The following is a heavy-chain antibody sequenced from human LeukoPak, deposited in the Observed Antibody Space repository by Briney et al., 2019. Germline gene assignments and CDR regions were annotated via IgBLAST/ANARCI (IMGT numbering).Heavy chain of an antibody. CDR2: IRYDGSNK. CDR1: GFTFSSYG. CDR3: AKGKDIVVVPAAQPFDP. Sequence: PGGSLRLSCAASGFTFSSYGMHWVRQAPGKGLEWVAFIRYDGSNKYYADSVKGRFTISRDNSKNTLYLQMNSLRAEDTAVYYCAKGKDIVVVPAAQPFDPWGQGTLVTVSS. V-gene: IGHV3-30*02. D-gene: IGHD2-2*01. J-gene: IGHJ5*02.